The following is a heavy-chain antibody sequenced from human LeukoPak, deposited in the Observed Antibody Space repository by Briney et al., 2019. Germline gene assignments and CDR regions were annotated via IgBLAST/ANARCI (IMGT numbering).Heavy chain of an antibody. J-gene: IGHJ4*02. CDR1: GGSISSSSYF. D-gene: IGHD2-21*01. V-gene: IGHV4-39*01. CDR3: VRIASPGY. CDR2: IYYSGST. Sequence: SETLSLTCTVSGGSISSSSYFWGWIRQPPGKGLEWIGSIYYSGSTYYNPSLKSRATISVDTSNNQFSLMLSSVTAADTAVYYCVRIASPGYWGQGTLVTVSS.